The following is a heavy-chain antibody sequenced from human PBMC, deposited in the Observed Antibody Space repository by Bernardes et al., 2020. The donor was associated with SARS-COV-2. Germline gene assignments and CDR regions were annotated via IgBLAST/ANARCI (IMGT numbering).Heavy chain of an antibody. CDR1: GFTFSNYW. V-gene: IGHV3-7*03. CDR2: IRQDGSET. J-gene: IGHJ4*02. CDR3: VTLQRAHGWSY. D-gene: IGHD6-19*01. Sequence: GGSLRLSCAASGFTFSNYWMSWVRQAPGKGLEWLANIRQDGSETQYVDSVKGRFTMSRDNAKNSLYLHINSLGAEDTAVYYCVTLQRAHGWSYWGLGTLVTVSS.